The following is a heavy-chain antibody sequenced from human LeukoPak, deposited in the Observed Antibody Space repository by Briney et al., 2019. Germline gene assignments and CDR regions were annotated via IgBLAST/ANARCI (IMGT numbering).Heavy chain of an antibody. CDR2: ISAYNANT. Sequence: GASVRVSCKASGYTFTSFGISWVRQAPGQGLEWMGWISAYNANTSFAQNLQGRVTMTTDTSTSTAYMELRSLRSDDTAVYYCARVQGSSGWYIFDYWGQGTLVTVSS. J-gene: IGHJ4*02. CDR1: GYTFTSFG. V-gene: IGHV1-18*01. D-gene: IGHD6-19*01. CDR3: ARVQGSSGWYIFDY.